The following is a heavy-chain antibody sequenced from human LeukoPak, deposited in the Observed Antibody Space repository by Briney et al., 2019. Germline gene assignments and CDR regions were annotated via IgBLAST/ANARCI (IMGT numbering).Heavy chain of an antibody. Sequence: GGSLRLSCAASGFTFSSYAMSWVRQAPGKGLEWVSAISGSGGSTYYADSVKGRFTISRDNAKNSLYLQMNSLRAEDTALYYCAKAGYCSSTSCHRYFDYWGQGTLVTVSS. D-gene: IGHD2-2*01. J-gene: IGHJ4*02. V-gene: IGHV3-23*01. CDR3: AKAGYCSSTSCHRYFDY. CDR1: GFTFSSYA. CDR2: ISGSGGST.